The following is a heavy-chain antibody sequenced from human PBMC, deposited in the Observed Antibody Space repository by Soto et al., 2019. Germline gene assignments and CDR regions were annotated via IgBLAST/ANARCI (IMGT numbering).Heavy chain of an antibody. Sequence: SETLSLTCTVSGGSVRSGSDYWSWIRQPPGKGLEWIGYIYYTGSTSYNPSLQSRVTISVITSSNEFSLNLISMTSADTAVYYCARESRAATGASAFDVWGQGTMVTVSS. V-gene: IGHV4-61*01. CDR2: IYYTGST. D-gene: IGHD2-8*02. CDR1: GGSVRSGSDY. J-gene: IGHJ3*01. CDR3: ARESRAATGASAFDV.